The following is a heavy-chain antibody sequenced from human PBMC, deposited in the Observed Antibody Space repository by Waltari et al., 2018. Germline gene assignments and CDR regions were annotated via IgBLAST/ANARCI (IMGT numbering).Heavy chain of an antibody. V-gene: IGHV4-4*07. D-gene: IGHD3-10*01. Sequence: VQLQESGPGLVKPSETLSLTCTVSGGSISTYYWSWIRQPAGKGLEWIGRIYATGTTTYNPSLKRRVTISVDTSKNQFSLKLTSVTAADTATYYCARGGLRYYDSGSQPYNWFGPWGQGIMVSVSS. J-gene: IGHJ5*02. CDR2: IYATGTT. CDR3: ARGGLRYYDSGSQPYNWFGP. CDR1: GGSISTYY.